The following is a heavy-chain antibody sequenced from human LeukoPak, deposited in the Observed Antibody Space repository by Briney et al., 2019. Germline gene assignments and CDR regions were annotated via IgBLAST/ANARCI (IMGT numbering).Heavy chain of an antibody. CDR2: ISYDGSNK. CDR1: GFTFSSYA. Sequence: GRSLRLSCAASGFTFSSYAMHWVRQAPGKGLEWVAVISYDGSNKYYADSVKGRFTISRDNSKNTLYLQMNSLRAEDTAVYYCARDPLPSITGKGWFDPWGQGTLVTVSS. D-gene: IGHD1-20*01. CDR3: ARDPLPSITGKGWFDP. V-gene: IGHV3-30-3*01. J-gene: IGHJ5*02.